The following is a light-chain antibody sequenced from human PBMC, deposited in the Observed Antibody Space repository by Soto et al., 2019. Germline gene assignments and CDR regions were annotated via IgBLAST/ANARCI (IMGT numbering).Light chain of an antibody. CDR3: CSYAGKSTWV. Sequence: QSALTQPASVSGSPGQSITISCTGSSSDVGSYNFVSWYQQRPSKAPEIIIYEVSKRSSGVSNRFSGSKSGNTASLTISGLRAEDEADYYCCSYAGKSTWVLGGGTKLTVL. J-gene: IGLJ2*01. CDR2: EVS. V-gene: IGLV2-23*02. CDR1: SSDVGSYNF.